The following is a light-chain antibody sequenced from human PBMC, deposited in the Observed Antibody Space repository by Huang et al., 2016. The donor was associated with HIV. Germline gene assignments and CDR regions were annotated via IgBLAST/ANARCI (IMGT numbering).Light chain of an antibody. Sequence: DAVVTQSPLSLPVTPGEAASISCRSSQSLLHSNGYNYLDWYVQKTGQSPHLLIYLGSNRASGVPDRFSGSGSGTDFTLKISRVEAEDVGVYYCMQALQTPVFGPGTKVDIK. J-gene: IGKJ3*01. CDR1: QSLLHSNGYNY. V-gene: IGKV2-28*01. CDR2: LGS. CDR3: MQALQTPV.